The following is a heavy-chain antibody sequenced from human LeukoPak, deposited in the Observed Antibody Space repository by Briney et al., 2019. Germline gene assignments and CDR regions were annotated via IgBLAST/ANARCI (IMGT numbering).Heavy chain of an antibody. CDR2: INHSGST. CDR3: ARGRIAAAGTYYYYMDV. J-gene: IGHJ6*03. D-gene: IGHD6-13*01. V-gene: IGHV4-34*01. CDR1: GGSFSGYY. Sequence: SETLSLTCAVYGGSFSGYYWSWIRQPPGKGLEWIGEINHSGSTNYNPSLKSRVTISVDTSKNQFSLKLSSVTAADTAVYYRARGRIAAAGTYYYYMDVWGKGTTVTVSS.